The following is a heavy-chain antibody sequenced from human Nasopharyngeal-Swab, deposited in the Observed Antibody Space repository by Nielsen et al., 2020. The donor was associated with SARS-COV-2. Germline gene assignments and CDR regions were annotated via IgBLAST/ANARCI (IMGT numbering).Heavy chain of an antibody. V-gene: IGHV3-23*01. CDR1: GFTFSSYA. J-gene: IGHJ4*02. D-gene: IGHD6-19*01. CDR2: ISGSGGSI. CDR3: ARDRSSSGWYEVDY. Sequence: GESLKISCAAPGFTFSSYAMSWVRQAPGKGLEWVSAISGSGGSIYYADSVKGRFTISRDNAKNSLYLQMNSLRAEDTAVYYCARDRSSSGWYEVDYWGQGTLVTVSS.